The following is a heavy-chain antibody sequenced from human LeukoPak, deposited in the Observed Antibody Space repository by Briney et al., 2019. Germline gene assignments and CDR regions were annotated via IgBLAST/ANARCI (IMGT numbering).Heavy chain of an antibody. Sequence: SVKVSCKASGYTFSSYGINWVRQAPGQGLEWMGGIVPIFGTANYAQKFQGRVTVTTDESTSTAYMELSSLRSEDTAVYYCASNVRFGESPLDYWGQGTLVTVSS. CDR3: ASNVRFGESPLDY. J-gene: IGHJ4*02. CDR1: GYTFSSYG. D-gene: IGHD3-10*01. CDR2: IVPIFGTA. V-gene: IGHV1-69*05.